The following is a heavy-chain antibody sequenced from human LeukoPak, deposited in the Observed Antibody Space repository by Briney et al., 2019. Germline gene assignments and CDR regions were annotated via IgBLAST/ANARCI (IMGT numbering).Heavy chain of an antibody. CDR3: ARHMSITMVRGVIGVDY. V-gene: IGHV4-39*01. CDR1: GGSISSSSSY. CDR2: IYYSGST. D-gene: IGHD3-10*01. Sequence: PSETLSLTCTVSGGSISSSSSYWGWIRQPPGKGLEWIGSIYYSGSTYYNPSLKSRVTISVDTSKNQFSLKLSSVTAADTAVYYCARHMSITMVRGVIGVDYWGQGTLVTVSS. J-gene: IGHJ4*02.